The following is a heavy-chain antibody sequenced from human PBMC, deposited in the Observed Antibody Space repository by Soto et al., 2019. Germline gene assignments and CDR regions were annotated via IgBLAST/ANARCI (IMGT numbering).Heavy chain of an antibody. CDR3: AHREGDDYVWGSDKDAFDI. J-gene: IGHJ3*02. D-gene: IGHD3-16*01. CDR1: GFSLNTTAVG. CDR2: IYCDNYK. Sequence: QITLKESGPTLVKPTQTLTLTCTFSGFSLNTTAVGVGWIRQPPGKALEWIALIYCDNYKRYNPSLKTRLTITKDTSKNQVVLKMTNMDPVDTATYCCAHREGDDYVWGSDKDAFDIWGQGTMVTVSS. V-gene: IGHV2-5*02.